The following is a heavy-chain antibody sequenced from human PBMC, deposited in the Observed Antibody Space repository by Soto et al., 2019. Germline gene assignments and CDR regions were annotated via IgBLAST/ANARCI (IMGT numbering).Heavy chain of an antibody. CDR2: TYYSGSI. D-gene: IGHD3-22*01. CDR1: GGSISSGNW. J-gene: IGHJ4*02. Sequence: SETLSLTCTVSGGSISSGNWWSWVRQPPGKGLEWIGQTYYSGSINYNPTLKSRIIISVDESKNQFSLKLSSVTAADTAVYYSARALQHYHDKTPMGQFDFWGQGTLVTVSS. CDR3: ARALQHYHDKTPMGQFDF. V-gene: IGHV4-4*02.